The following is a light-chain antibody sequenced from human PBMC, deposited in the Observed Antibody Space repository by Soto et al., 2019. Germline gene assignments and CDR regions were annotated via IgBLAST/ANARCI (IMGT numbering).Light chain of an antibody. CDR3: AACDDSLNGRV. CDR1: SSNIGSNT. CDR2: SNY. J-gene: IGLJ2*01. Sequence: QSVLTQPPSASGTPGQRVTISCSGSSSNIGSNTVNWSQQLPGTAPKLLIYSNYQRPSGVPDRFSGSKSGTSASLAISGLQSEDESDYHCAACDDSLNGRVFGGGTKLTVL. V-gene: IGLV1-44*01.